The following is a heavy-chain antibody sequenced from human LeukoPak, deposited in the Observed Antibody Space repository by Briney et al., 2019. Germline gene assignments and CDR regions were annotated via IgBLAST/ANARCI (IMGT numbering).Heavy chain of an antibody. D-gene: IGHD3-10*01. CDR1: GFTFSSYA. CDR3: ARDLGTYGTGSRGLDP. V-gene: IGHV3-23*01. Sequence: GGSLRLSCAASGFTFSSYAMSWVRQAPGKGLEWVSAISGSGGSTYYAGSVKGRFTISRDNSKNTLDLQINSLRAEDTAVYYCARDLGTYGTGSRGLDPWGQGTLVIVSS. CDR2: ISGSGGST. J-gene: IGHJ5*02.